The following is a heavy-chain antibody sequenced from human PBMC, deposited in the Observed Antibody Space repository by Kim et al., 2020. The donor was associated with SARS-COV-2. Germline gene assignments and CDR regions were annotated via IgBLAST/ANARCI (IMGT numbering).Heavy chain of an antibody. Sequence: GGSLRLSCAASGFTFSSYAMSWVRQAPGKGLEWVSAISGSGGSTYYADSVKGRFTISRDNSKNTLYLQMNSLRAEDTAVYYCAKDPSHYYGSGSRTTYWGQGTLVTVSS. CDR2: ISGSGGST. CDR1: GFTFSSYA. CDR3: AKDPSHYYGSGSRTTY. J-gene: IGHJ4*02. V-gene: IGHV3-23*01. D-gene: IGHD3-10*01.